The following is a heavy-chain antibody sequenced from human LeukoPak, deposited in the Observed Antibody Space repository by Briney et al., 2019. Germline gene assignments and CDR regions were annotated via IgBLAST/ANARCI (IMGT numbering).Heavy chain of an antibody. CDR3: ARDSGYSYGPEAGDP. J-gene: IGHJ5*02. CDR1: GGTFSSYA. Sequence: SVKVSCKASGGTFSSYAISWVRQAPGQGLEWMGGIIPIFGTANYAQKFRGRVTITADKSTSTAYMELSSLRSEDTAVYYCARDSGYSYGPEAGDPWGQGTLVTVSS. CDR2: IIPIFGTA. D-gene: IGHD5-18*01. V-gene: IGHV1-69*06.